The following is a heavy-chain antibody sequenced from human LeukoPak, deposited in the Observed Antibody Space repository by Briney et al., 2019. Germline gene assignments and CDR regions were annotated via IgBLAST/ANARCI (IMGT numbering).Heavy chain of an antibody. CDR2: IYEGGSKD. V-gene: IGHV3-7*01. J-gene: IGHJ4*02. D-gene: IGHD3-10*01. CDR1: GLTFENHW. Sequence: GGSLRLSCATSGLTFENHWMTWVRQAPGKGLEWVGSIYEGGSKDYYVDSVNGLFTTSRDNATHLVFLKTNTLRAEDTAVYYCAREWFLARYSWGQGVLVTVSS. CDR3: AREWFLARYS.